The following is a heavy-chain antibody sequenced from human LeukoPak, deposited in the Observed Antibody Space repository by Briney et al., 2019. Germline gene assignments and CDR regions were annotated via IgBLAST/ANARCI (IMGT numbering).Heavy chain of an antibody. D-gene: IGHD5-24*01. J-gene: IGHJ4*02. CDR1: GFTFSSYR. CDR2: ISSNSSHT. CDR3: ARTRDGYNFGPFDC. V-gene: IGHV3-21*01. Sequence: GGSLRLSCSASGFTFSSYRMNWVRQAPGKGQEWVSLISSNSSHTYNADSVKGRFTISRDNAKNSLYIEMNSLRVEDTAVYYCARTRDGYNFGPFDCWGQGTLVTVSS.